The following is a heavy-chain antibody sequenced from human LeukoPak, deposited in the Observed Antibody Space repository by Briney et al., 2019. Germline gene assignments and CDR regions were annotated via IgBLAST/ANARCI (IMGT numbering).Heavy chain of an antibody. CDR1: GFTFSSYA. J-gene: IGHJ4*02. D-gene: IGHD3-10*01. CDR2: ITGSSAST. V-gene: IGHV3-23*01. Sequence: PGGSLRLSCAASGFTFSSYAMSWVRQAPGKGLEWVSLITGSSASTYYADSVKGRFTISRDKSKNTLYLQMNSLRAEDTAVYYCVQSGVGVFYWGQGTLVTVSS. CDR3: VQSGVGVFY.